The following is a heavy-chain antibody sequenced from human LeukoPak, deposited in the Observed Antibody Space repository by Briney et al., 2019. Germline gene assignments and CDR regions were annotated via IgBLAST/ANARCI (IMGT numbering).Heavy chain of an antibody. V-gene: IGHV3-7*01. CDR2: IKQDGSEK. Sequence: GGSLRLSCAASGFTFSSYWMSWVRQAPGKGLEWVANIKQDGSEKYYVDSVKGRFTISRDNVKSSLYLQMNSLRAEDTAVYYCARHILTGYYKYYYYYMDVWGKGTTVTVSS. CDR3: ARHILTGYYKYYYYYMDV. J-gene: IGHJ6*03. CDR1: GFTFSSYW. D-gene: IGHD3-9*01.